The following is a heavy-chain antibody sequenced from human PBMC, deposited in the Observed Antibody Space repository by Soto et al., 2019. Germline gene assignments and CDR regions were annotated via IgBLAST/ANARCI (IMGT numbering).Heavy chain of an antibody. V-gene: IGHV1-46*01. Sequence: ASVKVSCKASGYTFTSYYMHWVRQAPGQGLGWMGIINPSGGSTSYAQKFQGRVTMTRDTSTSTVYMELSSLRSEDTAVYYCARSIDSSWYSPNWFDPWGQGTLVTVSS. CDR3: ARSIDSSWYSPNWFDP. J-gene: IGHJ5*02. CDR1: GYTFTSYY. D-gene: IGHD6-13*01. CDR2: INPSGGST.